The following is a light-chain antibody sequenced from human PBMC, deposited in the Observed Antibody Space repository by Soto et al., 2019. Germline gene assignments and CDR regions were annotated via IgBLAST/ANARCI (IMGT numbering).Light chain of an antibody. CDR2: DAS. CDR1: QDISND. J-gene: IGKJ2*01. CDR3: QQYDDLPYT. Sequence: DIQMTQSPSSLSASVGDRVTVTCQASQDISNDLNWYQQKPVKAPKLLIYDASNLETGVPSRFSGSGSRTYFTCTISMLQPEDLATYYWQQYDDLPYTFGQGTKLDIK. V-gene: IGKV1-33*01.